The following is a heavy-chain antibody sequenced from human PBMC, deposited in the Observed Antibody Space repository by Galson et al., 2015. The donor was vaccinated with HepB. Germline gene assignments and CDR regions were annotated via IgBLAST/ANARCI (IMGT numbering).Heavy chain of an antibody. D-gene: IGHD2/OR15-2a*01. V-gene: IGHV4-31*03. CDR2: IYYSGST. CDR1: GGSISSGGYY. Sequence: TLSLTCTVSGGSISSGGYYWSWIRQHPGKGLEWIGYIYYSGSTYYNPSLKSRVTISVDTSKNQFSLKLSSVTAADTAVYYCARELIGWPYYFDYWGQGTLVTVSS. CDR3: ARELIGWPYYFDY. J-gene: IGHJ4*02.